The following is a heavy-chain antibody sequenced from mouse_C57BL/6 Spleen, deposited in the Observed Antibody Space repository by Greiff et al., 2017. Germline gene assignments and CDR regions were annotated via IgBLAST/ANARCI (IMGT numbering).Heavy chain of an antibody. D-gene: IGHD2-1*01. CDR3: ARGPYGNCDY. CDR2: INPYNGGT. Sequence: EVQLQQSGPVLVKPGASVKMSCKASGYTFTDYYMNWVKQSHGKSLEWIGVINPYNGGTSYNQKFKGKATLTVDKSSSTAYMELNSLTSEDSAVYYCARGPYGNCDYGGQGTTLTVSS. J-gene: IGHJ2*01. V-gene: IGHV1-19*01. CDR1: GYTFTDYY.